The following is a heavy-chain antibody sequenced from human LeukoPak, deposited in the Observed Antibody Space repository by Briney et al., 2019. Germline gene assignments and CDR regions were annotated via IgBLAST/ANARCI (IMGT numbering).Heavy chain of an antibody. J-gene: IGHJ5*02. CDR2: ISAYNGNT. CDR1: GYTFTSYG. CDR3: ARDSSWYAGAVGFDP. V-gene: IGHV1-18*01. D-gene: IGHD6-13*01. Sequence: ASVKVSCKAPGYTFTSYGISWVRQAPGQGLEWMGWISAYNGNTNYAQNLQGRVTMTTDTSTSIAYMELRSLRSDDTAVYYCARDSSWYAGAVGFDPWGQGTPVTVSS.